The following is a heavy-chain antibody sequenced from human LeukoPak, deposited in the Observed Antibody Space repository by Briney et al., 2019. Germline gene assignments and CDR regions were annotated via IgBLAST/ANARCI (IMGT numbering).Heavy chain of an antibody. Sequence: PGGSLRLSCAASGFAFSSYAVSWVRQAPGKGLEWVSTVSGSGGSTYYADSVKGRFTISRDNSKNTLYLQMNSLRAEDTAVYYCANNGGVAVAGSFDYWGQGTLVTVSS. CDR1: GFAFSSYA. CDR2: VSGSGGST. CDR3: ANNGGVAVAGSFDY. V-gene: IGHV3-23*01. J-gene: IGHJ4*02. D-gene: IGHD6-19*01.